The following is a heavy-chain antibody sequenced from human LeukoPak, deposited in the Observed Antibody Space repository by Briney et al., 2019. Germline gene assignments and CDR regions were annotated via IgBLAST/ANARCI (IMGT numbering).Heavy chain of an antibody. Sequence: GGSLRLSCAASGFTFSSYWMHWVRQAPGKGLVWVSRINQDGSNTFYADSVKGRFTTSRDNAKNTLYLQMNSLGVEDTAVYYCARDLHWGASDYWGQGTLVTVSS. CDR3: ARDLHWGASDY. CDR1: GFTFSSYW. CDR2: INQDGSNT. J-gene: IGHJ4*02. V-gene: IGHV3-74*01. D-gene: IGHD1-26*01.